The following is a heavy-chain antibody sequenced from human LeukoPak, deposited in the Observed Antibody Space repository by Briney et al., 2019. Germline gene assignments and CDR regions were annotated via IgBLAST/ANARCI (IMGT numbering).Heavy chain of an antibody. J-gene: IGHJ5*02. CDR3: ARSNYGGWFDP. D-gene: IGHD4-17*01. Sequence: SETLSLTCTVSGDSISNHYLGWIRQPAGKGLEWIGRIYTSGSTNYNPSLKSRVTMSVDTSKNQFSLKLSSVTAADTAVYYCARSNYGGWFDPWGQGTLVTVSS. CDR1: GDSISNHY. CDR2: IYTSGST. V-gene: IGHV4-4*07.